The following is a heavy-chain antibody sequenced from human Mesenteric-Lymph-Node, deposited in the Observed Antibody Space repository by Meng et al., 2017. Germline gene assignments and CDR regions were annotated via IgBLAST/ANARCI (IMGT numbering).Heavy chain of an antibody. CDR2: IYYSGST. J-gene: IGHJ4*02. V-gene: IGHV4-59*12. CDR1: GGSISSYY. D-gene: IGHD6-13*01. CDR3: ARVGGIGSSSWYYGY. Sequence: GSLRLSCTVSGGSISSYYWSWIRQPPGKGLEWIGYIYYSGSTNYNPSLKSRVTISVDTSKNQFSLKLSSVTAADTAVYYCARVGGIGSSSWYYGYWGQGTLVTVSS.